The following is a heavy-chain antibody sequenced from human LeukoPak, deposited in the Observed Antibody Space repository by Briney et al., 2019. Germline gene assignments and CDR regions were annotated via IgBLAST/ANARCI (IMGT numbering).Heavy chain of an antibody. CDR1: GFTFSTYW. J-gene: IGHJ3*02. Sequence: GGSLRLSCAASGFTFSTYWMHWVRQAPGKGLLWVSFINNDGSTTSYADSVRGRFTISRDNAKNTLYLQMNSLRAEDTAVYYCANSISVAGTYAFNIWGQGTMVTVSS. CDR3: ANSISVAGTYAFNI. CDR2: INNDGSTT. V-gene: IGHV3-74*01. D-gene: IGHD6-19*01.